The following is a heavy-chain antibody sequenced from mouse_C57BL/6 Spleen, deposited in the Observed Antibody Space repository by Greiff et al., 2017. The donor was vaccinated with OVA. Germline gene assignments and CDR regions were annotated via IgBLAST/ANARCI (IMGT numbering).Heavy chain of an antibody. CDR3: ARDQVGGLFDY. D-gene: IGHD1-1*02. CDR2: INYDGSST. CDR1: GFTFSDYY. Sequence: DVHLVESEGGLVQPGSSMKLSCTASGFTFSDYYMAWVRQVPEKGLEWVANINYDGSSTYYLDSLKSRFIISRDNAKNILYLQMSSLKSEDTATYYCARDQVGGLFDYWGQGTTLTVSS. V-gene: IGHV5-16*01. J-gene: IGHJ2*01.